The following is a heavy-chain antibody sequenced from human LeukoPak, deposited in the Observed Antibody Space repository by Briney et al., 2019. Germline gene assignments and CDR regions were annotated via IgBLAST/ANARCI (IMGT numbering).Heavy chain of an antibody. D-gene: IGHD3-22*01. J-gene: IGHJ4*02. Sequence: SETLSLTCTVPGGSISSGGYYWGWIRQHPGKGLEWIGYIYYSGSTYYNPSLKSRVTISVDTSKNQFSLKLSSVTAADTAVYYCARVYDSSGYYPFFDYWGQGTLVTVSS. CDR1: GGSISSGGYY. CDR3: ARVYDSSGYYPFFDY. CDR2: IYYSGST. V-gene: IGHV4-31*03.